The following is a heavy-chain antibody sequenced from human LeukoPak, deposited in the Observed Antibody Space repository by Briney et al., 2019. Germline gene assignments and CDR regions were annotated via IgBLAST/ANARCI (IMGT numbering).Heavy chain of an antibody. CDR1: GFTFSSYA. J-gene: IGHJ4*02. Sequence: GGSLRLSCAASGFTFSSYAMSWVRQAPGKGLEWVSAISGCGGSTYYADSVKGRFTISRDNSKNTLYLQMNSLRAEDTAVYYCAKVPEAYCGGDCYLDYWGQGTLVTVSS. CDR3: AKVPEAYCGGDCYLDY. V-gene: IGHV3-23*01. D-gene: IGHD2-21*02. CDR2: ISGCGGST.